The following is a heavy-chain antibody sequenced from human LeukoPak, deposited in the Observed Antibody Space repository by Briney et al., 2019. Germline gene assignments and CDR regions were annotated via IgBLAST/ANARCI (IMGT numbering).Heavy chain of an antibody. CDR3: ARSPTGTGWYYFDY. J-gene: IGHJ4*02. CDR1: GFTFSSYE. V-gene: IGHV3-48*03. CDR2: ISSSGSTI. D-gene: IGHD6-19*01. Sequence: GGSLRLSCAASGFTFSSYEMNWVRQAPGKGLEWVSYISSSGSTIYYADSVKGRFTISRDNAKNSLYLQMNSLRAEDTAVYYCARSPTGTGWYYFDYWGQGTLVAVSS.